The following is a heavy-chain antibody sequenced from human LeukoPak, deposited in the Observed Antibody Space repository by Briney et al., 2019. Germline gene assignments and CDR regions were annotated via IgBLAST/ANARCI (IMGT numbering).Heavy chain of an antibody. D-gene: IGHD3-10*01. J-gene: IGHJ5*02. V-gene: IGHV4-61*01. Sequence: SETLSLTCTVSGGSVSSGSYYWSWIRQPPGKGLEWIGYIYYSGSTNYNPSLKSRVTISVDTSKNQFSLKLSSVTAADTAVYYCARDPLRTYGSGPFNWFDPWGQGTLVTVSS. CDR2: IYYSGST. CDR3: ARDPLRTYGSGPFNWFDP. CDR1: GGSVSSGSYY.